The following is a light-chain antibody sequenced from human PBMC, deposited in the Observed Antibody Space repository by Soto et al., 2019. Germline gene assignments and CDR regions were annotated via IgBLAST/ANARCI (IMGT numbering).Light chain of an antibody. CDR2: DAY. CDR1: QSVSPY. J-gene: IGKJ3*01. V-gene: IGKV3-11*01. CDR3: QERTNWPPGIT. Sequence: TVLTQSPATLSLSPGDRATLSCRTSQSVSPYLAWYQQRPGQAPRLLIYDAYNRAAGIPARFSGSGSGTDFTLTISSLEPEDFAVYYCQERTNWPPGITFGHGTTVDIK.